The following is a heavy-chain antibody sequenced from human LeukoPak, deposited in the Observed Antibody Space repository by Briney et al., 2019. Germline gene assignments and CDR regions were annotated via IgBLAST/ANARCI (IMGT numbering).Heavy chain of an antibody. V-gene: IGHV3-66*01. CDR3: AREEGPLDY. CDR2: IYSGGST. CDR1: GFTVSRND. J-gene: IGHJ4*02. Sequence: GGSLRLSCGASGFTVSRNDMSWVRPAPEKGLEWVSLIYSGGSTYYADSVRGRFTISRDNSKNTLYLQMNSLRAEDTAVYYCAREEGPLDYWGQGTLVTVSS.